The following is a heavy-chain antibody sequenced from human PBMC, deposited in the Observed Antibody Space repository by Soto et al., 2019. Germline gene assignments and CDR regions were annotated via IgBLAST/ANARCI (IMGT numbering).Heavy chain of an antibody. J-gene: IGHJ6*02. V-gene: IGHV4-4*02. CDR3: ARDGVLYDILTDPTAKYYYGMDV. CDR2: IYHSGST. CDR1: GVSISSSNW. D-gene: IGHD3-9*01. Sequence: SETLSLTCAVSGVSISSSNWWSWVRQPPGKGLEWIGEIYHSGSTNYNPSLKSRVTLSVDKSKNQFSLKLSSVTAADTAVYYCARDGVLYDILTDPTAKYYYGMDVWGQGTTVTVSS.